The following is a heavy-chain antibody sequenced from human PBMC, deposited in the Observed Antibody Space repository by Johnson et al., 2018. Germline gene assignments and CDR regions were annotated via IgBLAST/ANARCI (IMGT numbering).Heavy chain of an antibody. V-gene: IGHV3-33*08. D-gene: IGHD3-16*01. J-gene: IGHJ3*02. CDR1: GFTFSSYG. CDR3: AREGGGSDAFDI. Sequence: QVQLVESGGGVVQPGRSLRLSCAASGFTFSSYGMHWVRQAPGKGLEWVAVIWYDGSNKYYADSVKARFTISRDNSKNTLYLQMNSLRAGDTAVYYCAREGGGSDAFDIWGQGTMVTVSS. CDR2: IWYDGSNK.